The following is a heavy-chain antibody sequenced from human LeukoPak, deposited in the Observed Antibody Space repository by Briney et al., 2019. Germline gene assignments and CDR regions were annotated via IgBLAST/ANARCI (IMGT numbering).Heavy chain of an antibody. V-gene: IGHV3-23*01. CDR3: AREGCSGGSCYYDAFDI. J-gene: IGHJ3*02. D-gene: IGHD2-15*01. Sequence: GGSLRLSCAASGFTFSNYAMSWVRQAPGKGLEWVSSISSSGGSTFYADSVKGRFTISRDKSKNTLHLQMNSLKAEDTAVYYCAREGCSGGSCYYDAFDIWGQGTMVTVSS. CDR1: GFTFSNYA. CDR2: ISSSGGST.